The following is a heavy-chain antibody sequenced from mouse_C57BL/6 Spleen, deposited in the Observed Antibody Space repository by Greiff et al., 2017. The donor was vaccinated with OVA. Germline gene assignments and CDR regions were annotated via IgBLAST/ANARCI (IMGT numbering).Heavy chain of an antibody. J-gene: IGHJ4*01. V-gene: IGHV5-16*01. CDR3: ARDREAMDY. CDR2: INYDGSST. D-gene: IGHD3-3*01. Sequence: EVQLVESEGGLVQPGSSMKLSCTASGFTFSDYYMAWVRQVPEKGLEWVANINYDGSSTYYLDSLKSRFILSRDNAKNILYLQMSSLKSEDTATYYCARDREAMDYWGQGTSVTVSS. CDR1: GFTFSDYY.